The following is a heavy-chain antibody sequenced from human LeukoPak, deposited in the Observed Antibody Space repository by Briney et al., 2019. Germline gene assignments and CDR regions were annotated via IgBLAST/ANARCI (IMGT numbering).Heavy chain of an antibody. CDR3: GRSRGAGPGAHFDV. V-gene: IGHV3-72*01. J-gene: IGHJ4*02. Sequence: GGSLRLSCAASGFTFSDHYMDWVRQAPGKGLEWVGRTRNKANRYITEYAASVKGRFTISRDDLKNSLYLQMNSLKTEDTAVYYCGRSRGAGPGAHFDVWGQGTLVTVSS. D-gene: IGHD6-19*01. CDR1: GFTFSDHY. CDR2: TRNKANRYIT.